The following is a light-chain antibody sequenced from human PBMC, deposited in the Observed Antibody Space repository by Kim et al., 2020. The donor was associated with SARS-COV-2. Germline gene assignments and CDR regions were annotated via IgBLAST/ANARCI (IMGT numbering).Light chain of an antibody. CDR1: NIGSKS. V-gene: IGLV3-21*04. CDR3: QVWDSRSDHRV. Sequence: APGMTARFTCEGNNIGSKSVHWYQQKPGQAPVLVIYYDSDRPSGIPERFSGSNSGNTATLTISRVEAGDEADYYCQVWDSRSDHRVFGGGTQLTVL. J-gene: IGLJ3*02. CDR2: YDS.